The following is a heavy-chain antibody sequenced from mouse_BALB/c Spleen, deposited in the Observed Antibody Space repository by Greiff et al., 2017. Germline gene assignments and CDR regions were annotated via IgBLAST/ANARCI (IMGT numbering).Heavy chain of an antibody. J-gene: IGHJ4*01. CDR2: IWAGGST. CDR1: GFSLTSYG. Sequence: VKLVESGPGLVAPSQSLSITCTVSGFSLTSYGVHWVRQPPGKGLEWLGVIWAGGSTNYNSALMSRLSISKDNSKSQVFLKMNSLQTDDTAMYYCARDGDTTAYYAMDYWGQGTSVTVSS. V-gene: IGHV2-9*02. D-gene: IGHD1-2*01. CDR3: ARDGDTTAYYAMDY.